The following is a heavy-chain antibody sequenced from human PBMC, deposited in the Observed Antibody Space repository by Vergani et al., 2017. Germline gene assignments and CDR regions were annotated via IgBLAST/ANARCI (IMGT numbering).Heavy chain of an antibody. Sequence: QVQLQESGPGLVKPSETLSLTCTVSGGSISSYYWSWIRQPPGKGLEWVGYIYYSGSTNYNPSLKSRVTISVDTYKTQFSLELSSVTAADTAVYYCARLGDCSSTSCPGDAFDIWGQGTMVTVSS. D-gene: IGHD2-2*01. CDR3: ARLGDCSSTSCPGDAFDI. V-gene: IGHV4-59*01. CDR1: GGSISSYY. J-gene: IGHJ3*02. CDR2: IYYSGST.